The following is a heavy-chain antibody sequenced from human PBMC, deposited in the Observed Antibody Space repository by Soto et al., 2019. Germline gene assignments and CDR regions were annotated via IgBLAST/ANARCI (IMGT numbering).Heavy chain of an antibody. J-gene: IGHJ3*02. CDR3: ARGSGAYYHAFDI. CDR2: IFHSGTT. CDR1: GGSIISANW. D-gene: IGHD1-26*01. Sequence: SETLSLTCGVSGGSIISANWWNWVRQPPGKGLEWIGEIFHSGTTNYNPSLTRRVTISVAESKNQFSLKLTSVTAADTAVYYCARGSGAYYHAFDIWGQGTMVTVSS. V-gene: IGHV4-4*02.